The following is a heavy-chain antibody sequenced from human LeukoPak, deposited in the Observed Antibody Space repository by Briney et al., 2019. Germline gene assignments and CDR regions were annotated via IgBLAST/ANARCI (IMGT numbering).Heavy chain of an antibody. J-gene: IGHJ5*02. CDR2: ISSNGGST. Sequence: PGGSLRLSCAASGFTFSSYAMHWVRQAPGKGLENVSAISSNGGSTYYANSVKGRFTISRDNSKNTLYLQMGSLRAEDMAVYYCARSYSSGFNWFDPWGQGTPVTVSS. D-gene: IGHD6-19*01. CDR3: ARSYSSGFNWFDP. CDR1: GFTFSSYA. V-gene: IGHV3-64*01.